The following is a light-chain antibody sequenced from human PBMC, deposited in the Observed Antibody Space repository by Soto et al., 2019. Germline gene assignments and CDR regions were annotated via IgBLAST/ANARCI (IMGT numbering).Light chain of an antibody. V-gene: IGKV1-6*01. CDR2: AAS. CDR3: LQDYSYPYT. Sequence: AIQMTQSPSSLSASVGDSVTISCRARQGIRNDLGWYQQKPGKAPKLLIYAASSLQSGVPSRFSGSGSGTDFTLTISSLQPEDFAIYYCLQDYSYPYTFGQGTKLEIK. J-gene: IGKJ2*01. CDR1: QGIRND.